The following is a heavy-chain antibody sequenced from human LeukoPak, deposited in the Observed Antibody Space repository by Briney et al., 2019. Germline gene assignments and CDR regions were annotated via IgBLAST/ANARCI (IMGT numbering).Heavy chain of an antibody. J-gene: IGHJ6*03. Sequence: PSETLSLTCTVSGGSISSYYWSWIRQPPGKGLEWIGYIYYSGSTNYNPSLKSRVTISVDTSKNQFSLKLSSVTAADTAVYYCARVGTFTYYYYYYMDVWGKGTTVTISS. CDR1: GGSISSYY. V-gene: IGHV4-59*01. D-gene: IGHD1-14*01. CDR2: IYYSGST. CDR3: ARVGTFTYYYYYYMDV.